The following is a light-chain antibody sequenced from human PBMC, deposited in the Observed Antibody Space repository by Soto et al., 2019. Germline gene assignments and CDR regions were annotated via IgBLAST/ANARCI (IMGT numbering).Light chain of an antibody. Sequence: DIQMTQSPSSLSASVGDRVTITCRASQSISSYLNWYQQKPGKDPKLLIYAASSLQSGVPSRFSGSGSGTDFTLTISRLEPEDFAVYYCQQYGSSWTFGQGIKVDI. V-gene: IGKV1-39*01. CDR2: AAS. CDR3: QQYGSSWT. J-gene: IGKJ1*01. CDR1: QSISSY.